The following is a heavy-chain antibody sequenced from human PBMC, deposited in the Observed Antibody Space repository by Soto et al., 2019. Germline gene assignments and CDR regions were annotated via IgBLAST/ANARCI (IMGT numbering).Heavy chain of an antibody. CDR1: GYTFTGYD. V-gene: IGHV1-8*01. CDR2: MNPNSGKT. CDR3: AGEKVGTTGIDV. D-gene: IGHD1-26*01. J-gene: IGHJ4*02. Sequence: QAQLVQSVAEVKKPGASVKVSCKASGYTFTGYDINWVRQATGQGRECMGWMNPNSGKTGYAQNFQGRVTMTRDNYITTAYMELTSLRDDDSAVYYCAGEKVGTTGIDVWGQGTLVTVSS.